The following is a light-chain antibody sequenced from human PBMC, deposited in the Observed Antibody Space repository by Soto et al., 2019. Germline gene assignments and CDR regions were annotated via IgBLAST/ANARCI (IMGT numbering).Light chain of an antibody. CDR3: QQFRSNVKT. J-gene: IGKJ1*01. Sequence: DIQMTQSPSTLSASVGDTVTITCRACQSVSRWLNWYQQKSGKAHRLLIYEASNLEIGVPSRFSGSGSGTEFILIINSLKPADSGTYYCQQFRSNVKTFGQGTKVEI. V-gene: IGKV1-5*01. CDR1: QSVSRW. CDR2: EAS.